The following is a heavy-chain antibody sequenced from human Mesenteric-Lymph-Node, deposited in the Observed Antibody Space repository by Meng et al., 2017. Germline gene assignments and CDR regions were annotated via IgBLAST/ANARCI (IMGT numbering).Heavy chain of an antibody. CDR3: ARVRCTSTNCFPDY. Sequence: GESLKISCAASGFTFSSYAMSWVRQAPGKGLEWVSAISGSGGSTYYADSVKGRFTISRDNSKNTLYLQMNSLRAEDTAVFYCARVRCTSTNCFPDYWGQGTLVTVSS. D-gene: IGHD2-2*01. CDR2: ISGSGGST. V-gene: IGHV3-23*01. J-gene: IGHJ4*02. CDR1: GFTFSSYA.